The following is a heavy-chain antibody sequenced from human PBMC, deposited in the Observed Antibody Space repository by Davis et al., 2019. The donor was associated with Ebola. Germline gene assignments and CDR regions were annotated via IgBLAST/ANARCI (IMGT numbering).Heavy chain of an antibody. CDR2: ISWNSGSI. Sequence: GGSLRLSCAASGFTFDDYAMHWVRQAPGKGLEWVSGISWNSGSIGYADSVKGRFTISRDNAKNSLYLQMNSLRAEDTALYYCAKSLSPAGASYYYYGMDVWGQGTTVTVSS. D-gene: IGHD4/OR15-4a*01. CDR1: GFTFDDYA. J-gene: IGHJ6*02. V-gene: IGHV3-9*01. CDR3: AKSLSPAGASYYYYGMDV.